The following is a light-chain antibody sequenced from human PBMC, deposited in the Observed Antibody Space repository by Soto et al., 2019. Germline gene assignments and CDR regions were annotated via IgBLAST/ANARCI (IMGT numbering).Light chain of an antibody. CDR1: SRDVGSYNL. CDR2: EAS. CDR3: CSYAGSGTFVA. V-gene: IGLV2-23*02. J-gene: IGLJ2*01. Sequence: QSALTQPASVSGSPGQSITISCTGTSRDVGSYNLVSWYQQHPGKAPKLMIYEASKRPSGVANRFSGSESGNTASLTISGLQAEDEAEYYCCSYAGSGTFVAFGGGTKLTVL.